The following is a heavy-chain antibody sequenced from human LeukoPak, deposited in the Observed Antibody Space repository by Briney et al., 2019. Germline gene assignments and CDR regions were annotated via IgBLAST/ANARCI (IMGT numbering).Heavy chain of an antibody. J-gene: IGHJ6*03. Sequence: GESLKISCKSSGYSFTSYWIGWVRQMPGKGLEWMGIIYPDDSDARYSPSFQGQVTISADKSISTAYLQWSSPKASDTAMYYCARHVIVAAGDYYYYYMDVWGKGTTVTVSS. D-gene: IGHD6-13*01. CDR1: GYSFTSYW. CDR2: IYPDDSDA. V-gene: IGHV5-51*01. CDR3: ARHVIVAAGDYYYYYMDV.